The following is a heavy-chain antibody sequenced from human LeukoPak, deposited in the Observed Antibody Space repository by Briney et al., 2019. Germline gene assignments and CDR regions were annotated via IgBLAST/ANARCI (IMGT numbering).Heavy chain of an antibody. CDR3: ARSDSSGYFGVDY. CDR1: GGSISSSSYY. D-gene: IGHD3-22*01. CDR2: IYYSGST. Sequence: SETLSLTCTVSGGSISSSSYYWGWIRHPPGKGLEWIGSIYYSGSTYYNPSLKSRVTISVDTSKNQFSLKLSSVTAADTAVYYCARSDSSGYFGVDYWGQGTLVSVSS. J-gene: IGHJ4*02. V-gene: IGHV4-39*07.